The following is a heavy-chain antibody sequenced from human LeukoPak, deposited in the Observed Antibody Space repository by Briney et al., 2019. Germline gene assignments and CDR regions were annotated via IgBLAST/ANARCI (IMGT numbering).Heavy chain of an antibody. CDR3: ATPIVVVAATARDY. Sequence: GRSLRLSCAASGFTFSSYGMHWVRQAPGKGLERVAVISYDGSNKYYADSVKGRFTISRDNSKNTLYLQMNSLRAEDTAVYYCATPIVVVAATARDYWGQGTLVTVSS. D-gene: IGHD2-15*01. CDR1: GFTFSSYG. V-gene: IGHV3-30*03. J-gene: IGHJ4*02. CDR2: ISYDGSNK.